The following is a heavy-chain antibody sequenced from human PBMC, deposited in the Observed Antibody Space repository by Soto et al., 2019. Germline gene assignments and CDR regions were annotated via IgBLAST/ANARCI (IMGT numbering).Heavy chain of an antibody. J-gene: IGHJ4*02. V-gene: IGHV3-15*01. CDR2: IKSRSDGGTA. Sequence: GGSLRLSCAVFGFPFDDYGMSWVRQAPGKGLEWVGRIKSRSDGGTADYAAPAKGRFIISRDDSKNMLCLQMNSLQTEDTAVYYCTTDKNGYTPRDPEYWGQGTLVTVSS. CDR3: TTDKNGYTPRDPEY. D-gene: IGHD5-12*01. CDR1: GFPFDDYG.